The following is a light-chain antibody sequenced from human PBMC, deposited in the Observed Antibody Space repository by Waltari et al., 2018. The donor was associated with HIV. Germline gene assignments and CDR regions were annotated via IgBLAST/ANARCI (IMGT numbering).Light chain of an antibody. J-gene: IGLJ1*01. V-gene: IGLV2-14*03. CDR2: DVS. Sequence: QSALTQPASVSGSPGQSITISCTGTSSDVGGYNYFSWYQQHPGKAPKLMIYDVSNRPSGVSNRFSGSKSGNTASLTISGLQAEDEADYYCSSYTSSSPYAFGTGTKVTVL. CDR1: SSDVGGYNY. CDR3: SSYTSSSPYA.